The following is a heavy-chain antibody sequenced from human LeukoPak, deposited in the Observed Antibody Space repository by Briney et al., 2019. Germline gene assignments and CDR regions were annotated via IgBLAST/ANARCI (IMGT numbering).Heavy chain of an antibody. D-gene: IGHD3-10*01. CDR2: IIPILGIA. J-gene: IGHJ6*02. V-gene: IGHV1-69*04. CDR3: ARGNRLWFGELSVYYYYGMDV. Sequence: SVKVSCKASGGTFSSYAISWVRQAPGQGLEWMGRIIPILGIANYAQKFQGRVTITADKSTSTAYMELSSLRSEDTAVYYCARGNRLWFGELSVYYYYGMDVWGQGTTVTVSS. CDR1: GGTFSSYA.